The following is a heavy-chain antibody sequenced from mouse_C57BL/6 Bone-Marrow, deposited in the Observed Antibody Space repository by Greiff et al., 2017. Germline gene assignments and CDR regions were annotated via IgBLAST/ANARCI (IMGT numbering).Heavy chain of an antibody. J-gene: IGHJ2*01. CDR2: IYPSDSET. V-gene: IGHV1-61*01. D-gene: IGHD1-1*01. CDR3: ARGGSSFFDY. CDR1: GYTFTSYW. Sequence: QVQLQQPGAELVRPGSSVKLSCKASGYTFTSYWIDWVKQRPGQGLEWIGNIYPSDSETHYNQKFKDKATLTVDKSSSTAYMQLSSLTSEDSAVYYCARGGSSFFDYWGQGTTLTVSS.